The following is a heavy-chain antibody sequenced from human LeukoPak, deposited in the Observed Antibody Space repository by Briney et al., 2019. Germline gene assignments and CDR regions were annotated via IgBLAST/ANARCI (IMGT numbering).Heavy chain of an antibody. D-gene: IGHD2-8*01. V-gene: IGHV3-23*01. CDR2: ISGSGGST. CDR1: GFTFSSYA. Sequence: GGSLRLSCAASGFTFSSYAMSWVRQAPGKGLEWVSAISGSGGSTYYADSVKRRFTISRDNSKNTLYLQMNSVRAEDTAVYYCAKDGHTNGVCWVDYWGQGTLVTVSS. J-gene: IGHJ4*02. CDR3: AKDGHTNGVCWVDY.